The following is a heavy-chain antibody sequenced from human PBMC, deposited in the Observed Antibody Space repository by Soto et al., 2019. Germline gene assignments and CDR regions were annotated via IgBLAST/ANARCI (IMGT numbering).Heavy chain of an antibody. Sequence: GESLKSSSAASWLTFNTHSMQWVRQSPGKGLEWVSYISSRGTFIYYADSMKDRFTISRDNAKNSLYLQMNSLRVEDTAVYYCARDPAGSTRPYYYAMDVWGRGTTVTVSS. CDR2: ISSRGTFI. CDR3: ARDPAGSTRPYYYAMDV. CDR1: WLTFNTHS. D-gene: IGHD2-2*01. V-gene: IGHV3-21*01. J-gene: IGHJ6*02.